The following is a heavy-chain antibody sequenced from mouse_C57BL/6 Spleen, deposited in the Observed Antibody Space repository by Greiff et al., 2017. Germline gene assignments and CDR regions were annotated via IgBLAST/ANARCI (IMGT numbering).Heavy chain of an antibody. CDR1: GFSLTSYG. CDR3: AGAVYYDYEGGLAY. V-gene: IGHV2-2*01. D-gene: IGHD2-4*01. Sequence: VQLQQPGPGLVQPSQSLPITCTVSGFSLTSYGVHWVRQSPGKGLAWLGVIWSGGSTDYNAAFISRLSISKDNSKSQVFFKMNRLQADDTAMYFCAGAVYYDYEGGLAYWGQGTLVTVSA. J-gene: IGHJ3*01. CDR2: IWSGGST.